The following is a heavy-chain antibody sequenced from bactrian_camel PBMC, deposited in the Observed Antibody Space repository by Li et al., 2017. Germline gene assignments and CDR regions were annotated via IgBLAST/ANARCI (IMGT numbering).Heavy chain of an antibody. J-gene: IGHJ6*01. V-gene: IGHV3S55*01. Sequence: HVQLVESGGGTVQAGGSLRLSCVVSRYTYSPYCMAWFRQAPGKEREGVAFIRSDGRTSYADSVEGRFTISKDNGKNTLYLQMGTLRPEDTAVYYCAADLAWGCVGAWYRSDFPYRGQGTQVTVS. CDR1: RYTYSPYC. CDR2: IRSDGRT. D-gene: IGHD2*01. CDR3: AADLAWGCVGAWYRSDFPY.